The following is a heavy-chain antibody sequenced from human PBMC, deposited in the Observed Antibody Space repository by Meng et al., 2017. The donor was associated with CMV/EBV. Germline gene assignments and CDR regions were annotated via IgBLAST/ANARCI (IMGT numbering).Heavy chain of an antibody. CDR3: ARKTIGTIWFDP. CDR2: VDQSGTDT. D-gene: IGHD1-1*01. V-gene: IGHV3-21*01. J-gene: IGHJ5*02. CDR1: GFTFTDAG. Sequence: GGSLRLSCEVSGFTFTDAGMAWVRHGPGKGLEWVSTVDQSGTDTHYADSVKGRFTISRDTAKNSAYLQMNSLRVEDTAIYYCARKTIGTIWFDPWGQGTLVTVSS.